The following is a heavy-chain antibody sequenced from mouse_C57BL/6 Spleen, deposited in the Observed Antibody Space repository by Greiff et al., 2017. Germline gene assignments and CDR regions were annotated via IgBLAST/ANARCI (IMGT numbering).Heavy chain of an antibody. D-gene: IGHD4-1*02. J-gene: IGHJ1*03. CDR1: GFTFSSYA. Sequence: EVKLMESGEGLVKPGGSLKLSCAASGFTFSSYAMSWVRQTPEKRLEWVAYISSGGDYIHSADTVKGPLTISTDNAMNTLYMQISSLKSVDTAIYYCTRDSTYWYCDVWGTETTVTVSS. CDR3: TRDSTYWYCDV. CDR2: ISSGGDYI. V-gene: IGHV5-9-1*02.